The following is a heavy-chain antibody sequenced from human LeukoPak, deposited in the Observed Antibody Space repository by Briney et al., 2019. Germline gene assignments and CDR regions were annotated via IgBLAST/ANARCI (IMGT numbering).Heavy chain of an antibody. CDR2: IWFDGSNK. CDR3: GRVGYSSSWYNLDY. CDR1: GFIFSNYG. J-gene: IGHJ4*02. D-gene: IGHD6-13*01. Sequence: GGSLRLSCAGSGFIFSNYGMDWVRQAPGKGLEWVAVIWFDGSNKYYADSVRGRFTVSRDNSKNTVILEMNSLRAEDTAVYYCGRVGYSSSWYNLDYWGQGTLVTVSP. V-gene: IGHV3-33*01.